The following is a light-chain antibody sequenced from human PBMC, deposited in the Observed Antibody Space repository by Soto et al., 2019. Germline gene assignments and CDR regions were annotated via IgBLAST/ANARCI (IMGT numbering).Light chain of an antibody. CDR3: QQYYSTPRT. J-gene: IGKJ1*01. CDR2: WAS. Sequence: DIVMTQSPDSLAVCMVESATINCKSSQRVLYSSNNKNYLAWYQQKPGQPPKLLIYWASTRESGVPDRFSGSGSGTDFTLTISSLQAEDVAVYYCQQYYSTPRTFGQGTKVEIK. V-gene: IGKV4-1*01. CDR1: QRVLYSSNNKNY.